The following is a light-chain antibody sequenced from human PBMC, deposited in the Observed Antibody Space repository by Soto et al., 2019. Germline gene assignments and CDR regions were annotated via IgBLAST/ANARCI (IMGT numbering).Light chain of an antibody. Sequence: AIRMTQSPSSFSASTGDRVTITCRASQGISSYLAWYQQKPGKAPKLLVYAASTLQYGVPSRFSGSGSGTDFTLTISCLQSEDFATYFCQQADSFPLTFGGGTKVEMK. J-gene: IGKJ4*01. V-gene: IGKV1-8*01. CDR2: AAS. CDR1: QGISSY. CDR3: QQADSFPLT.